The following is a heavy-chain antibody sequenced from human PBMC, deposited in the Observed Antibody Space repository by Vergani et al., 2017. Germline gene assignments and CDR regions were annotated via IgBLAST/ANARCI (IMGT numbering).Heavy chain of an antibody. D-gene: IGHD4-17*01. CDR1: GYTFISYG. CDR2: ISPYNGNT. J-gene: IGHJ4*02. V-gene: IGHV1-18*01. Sequence: QVQLVQSGAEVKKPGASVKVSCKASGYTFISYGISWVRQAPGQGLEWMGWISPYNGNTNYAQKLQGRVTMTTDTSTSTAYMELRSLRSDDTAVFYCARIPNDYGDYVAVDYWGQGTLVTVSS. CDR3: ARIPNDYGDYVAVDY.